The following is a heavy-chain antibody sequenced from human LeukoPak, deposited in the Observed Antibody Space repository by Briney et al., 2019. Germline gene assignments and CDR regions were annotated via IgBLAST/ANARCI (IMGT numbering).Heavy chain of an antibody. D-gene: IGHD2-15*01. J-gene: IGHJ4*02. V-gene: IGHV1-18*04. CDR2: ISSYSGNT. CDR1: GYMFNAYG. CDR3: AREVILNAAYCSDCNSGQFFDH. Sequence: ASVKVSCKASGYMFNAYGISWVRQAPGQGLEWMGWISSYSGNTNYPQKFQGRVTVTTDTSTTTAYMELTSLTSDDTAMYYCAREVILNAAYCSDCNSGQFFDHWGQGTLVTVSS.